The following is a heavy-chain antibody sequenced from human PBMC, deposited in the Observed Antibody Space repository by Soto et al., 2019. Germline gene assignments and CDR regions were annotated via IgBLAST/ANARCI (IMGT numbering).Heavy chain of an antibody. J-gene: IGHJ4*02. V-gene: IGHV3-23*01. Sequence: EVQLLESGGGLVQPGGSLRLSCAASGFTFSSYAMSWVRQAPGKGLEWVSAISGSGGSTYYADSVKGRFTISRDNSTNTLYLQMTSLRADDTAVYYCAKEPPGVGSSTDWGYFDYWGQGTLVTVSS. CDR3: AKEPPGVGSSTDWGYFDY. D-gene: IGHD2-2*01. CDR1: GFTFSSYA. CDR2: ISGSGGST.